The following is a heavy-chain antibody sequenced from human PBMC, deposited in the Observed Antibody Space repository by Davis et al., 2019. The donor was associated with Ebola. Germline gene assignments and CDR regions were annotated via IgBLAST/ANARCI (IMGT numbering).Heavy chain of an antibody. Sequence: PGGSLRLSCAASGFTFSSYAMSWVRQAPGKGLEWVSGISGSGDSTYYADSVKGRFTISRDNSKNTLYLQMNSLRAEDTAVYYCARDLGRIAVAGRDYYYYGMDVWGQGTTVTVSS. D-gene: IGHD6-19*01. CDR2: ISGSGDST. CDR1: GFTFSSYA. CDR3: ARDLGRIAVAGRDYYYYGMDV. V-gene: IGHV3-23*01. J-gene: IGHJ6*02.